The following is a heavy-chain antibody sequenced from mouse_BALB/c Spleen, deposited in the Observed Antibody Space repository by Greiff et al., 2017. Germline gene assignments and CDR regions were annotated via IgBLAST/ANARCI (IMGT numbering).Heavy chain of an antibody. V-gene: IGHV10-1*02. CDR2: IRSKSNNYAT. Sequence: EVKVVESGGGLVQPKGSLKLSCAASGFTFNTYAMNWVRQAPGKGLEWVARIRSKSNNYATYYADSVKDRFTISRDDSQSMLYLQMNNLKTEDTAMYYCVRHDLLDGYYVAHAMDYWGQGTSVTVSS. D-gene: IGHD2-3*01. J-gene: IGHJ4*01. CDR1: GFTFNTYA. CDR3: VRHDLLDGYYVAHAMDY.